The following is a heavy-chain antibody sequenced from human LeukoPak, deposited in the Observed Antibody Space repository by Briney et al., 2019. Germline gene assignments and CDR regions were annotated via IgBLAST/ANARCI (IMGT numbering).Heavy chain of an antibody. CDR3: AKNVPRGGYIGANVDY. V-gene: IGHV3-23*01. CDR2: ISSSDGST. CDR1: GFTFSSSD. J-gene: IGHJ4*02. D-gene: IGHD5-24*01. Sequence: QPGGSLRLSCVASGFTFSSSDMSWVRQAPVKGLEWVSSISSSDGSTYYADSVKGRFTIARDNSKNTLYLQMNSLRAEDTAVYYCAKNVPRGGYIGANVDYWGQGTQVAVSS.